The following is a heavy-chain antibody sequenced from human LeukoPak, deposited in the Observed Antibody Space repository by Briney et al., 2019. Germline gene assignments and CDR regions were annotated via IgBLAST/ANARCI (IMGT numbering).Heavy chain of an antibody. CDR2: ITDSGNTI. CDR1: GFTFSDYD. J-gene: IGHJ6*02. V-gene: IGHV3-11*01. Sequence: GGSLRLSCAASGFTFSDYDMNWVRQAPGKGLEWVSYITDSGNTIHYADSVKGRFTISRDNAKNSLYLQMNSLRAEDTAVYYCARSIGLTGGGVDVWGQGATVTVSS. CDR3: ARSIGLTGGGVDV. D-gene: IGHD3-9*01.